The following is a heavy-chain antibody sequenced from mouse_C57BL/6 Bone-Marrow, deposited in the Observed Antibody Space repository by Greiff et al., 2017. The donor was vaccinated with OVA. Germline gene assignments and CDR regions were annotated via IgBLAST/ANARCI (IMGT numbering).Heavy chain of an antibody. CDR1: GFTFSDYY. Sequence: EVHLVESGGGLVQPGGSLKLSCAASGFTFSDYYMYWVRQTPEKRLEWVAYISNGGGSTYYPDTVKGRFTISRDNAKNTLYLQMSRLKSEDTAMYYCARHANYSNYAYAMDYWGQGTSVTVSS. V-gene: IGHV5-12*01. D-gene: IGHD2-5*01. CDR3: ARHANYSNYAYAMDY. J-gene: IGHJ4*01. CDR2: ISNGGGST.